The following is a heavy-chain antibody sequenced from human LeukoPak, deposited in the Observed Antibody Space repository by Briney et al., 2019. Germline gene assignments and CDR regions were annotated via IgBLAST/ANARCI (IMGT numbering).Heavy chain of an antibody. CDR2: IRSKANSYAT. CDR1: GFTFSGSA. J-gene: IGHJ3*02. Sequence: GGSLRLSCAASGFTFSGSAMHWVRQASGKGLEWVGRIRSKANSYATAYAASVKGRFTISRDDSKNTAYLQMNSLKTEDTAVYYCTRGWDSSGWYDDAFDIWGQGTMVTVSS. V-gene: IGHV3-73*01. D-gene: IGHD6-19*01. CDR3: TRGWDSSGWYDDAFDI.